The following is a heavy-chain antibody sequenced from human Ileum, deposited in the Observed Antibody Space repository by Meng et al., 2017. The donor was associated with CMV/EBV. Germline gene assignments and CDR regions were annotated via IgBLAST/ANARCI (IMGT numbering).Heavy chain of an antibody. V-gene: IGHV7-4-1*02. CDR2: INTNTGNP. CDR3: ARRPRYCSGGSCYYFDY. CDR1: GYNFSSYD. Sequence: QVQLVQSGAEGKKPGASVKVSCKASGYNFSSYDINWVRQAGGQGLEWMGWINTNTGNPTYAQGFTGRFVFSLDTSVSTAYLQISSLKAEDTAVYYCARRPRYCSGGSCYYFDYWGQGTLVTVSS. J-gene: IGHJ4*02. D-gene: IGHD2-15*01.